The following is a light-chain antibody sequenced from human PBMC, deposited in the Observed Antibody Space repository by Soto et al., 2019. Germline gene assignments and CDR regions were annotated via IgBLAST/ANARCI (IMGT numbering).Light chain of an antibody. CDR3: CSHAGDNTYV. Sequence: QSVLTQPASVSGSPGQSITISCSGSISDVGSSGPVSWYQHHPGQVPKLIIYEGSRRPSGVSSRFSGSKTGNTASLTITGLQAEDEADYFCCSHAGDNTYVFGTGTKVTVL. J-gene: IGLJ1*01. V-gene: IGLV2-23*01. CDR1: ISDVGSSGP. CDR2: EGS.